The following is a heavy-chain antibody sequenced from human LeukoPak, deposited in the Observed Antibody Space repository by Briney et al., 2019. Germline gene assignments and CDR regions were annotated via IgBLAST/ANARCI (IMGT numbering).Heavy chain of an antibody. CDR1: GFTFSDYY. D-gene: IGHD4-17*01. Sequence: GGSLRLSCAASGFTFSDYYMSWIPQAPGKGLEWVSYISSSGSTIYYADSVKGRFTISRDNAKNSLYLQMNSLRAEDTAVYYCARDLGHGDYDAFDIWGQGTMVTVSS. CDR2: ISSSGSTI. V-gene: IGHV3-11*01. CDR3: ARDLGHGDYDAFDI. J-gene: IGHJ3*02.